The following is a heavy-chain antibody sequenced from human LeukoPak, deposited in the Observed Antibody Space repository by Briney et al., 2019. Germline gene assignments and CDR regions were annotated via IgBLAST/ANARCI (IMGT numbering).Heavy chain of an antibody. CDR3: ASPQQLGYYYYGMDV. J-gene: IGHJ6*02. D-gene: IGHD6-13*01. V-gene: IGHV1-2*02. Sequence: ASVKVSCKASGYTFTGYYMHWVRQAPGQGLEWMGWINPNSGGTNYAQKFQGRVTMTRDTSISTAYMGLSRLRSDDTAVYYCASPQQLGYYYYGMDVWGQGTTVTVSS. CDR1: GYTFTGYY. CDR2: INPNSGGT.